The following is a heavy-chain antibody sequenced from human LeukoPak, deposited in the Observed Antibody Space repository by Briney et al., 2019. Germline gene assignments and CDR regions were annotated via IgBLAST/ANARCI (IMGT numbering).Heavy chain of an antibody. CDR2: VYHSGST. V-gene: IGHV4-4*02. J-gene: IGHJ4*02. D-gene: IGHD1-26*01. Sequence: SGTLSLTCAVSGGPISSDNWWSWVRQPPGKGLEWIGEVYHSGSTNYNPSLKSRVTISVDKTKNQFSLKLSSVTAADTAVYYCARGGGIVGATYDYWGQGTLVTVSS. CDR1: GGPISSDNW. CDR3: ARGGGIVGATYDY.